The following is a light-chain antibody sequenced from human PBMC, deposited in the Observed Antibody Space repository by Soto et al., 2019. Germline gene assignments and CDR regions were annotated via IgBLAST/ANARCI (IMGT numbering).Light chain of an antibody. Sequence: DIQMTQSPSTLSASVGDRVTITCRASQSISSWLAWYQQKPGKAPKLLIYKASSLESGVPSRCSGSGSGTEFTLTISSLQPDDFATYYCQQYNSLYNFGQGTKLEIK. CDR2: KAS. V-gene: IGKV1-5*03. J-gene: IGKJ2*01. CDR1: QSISSW. CDR3: QQYNSLYN.